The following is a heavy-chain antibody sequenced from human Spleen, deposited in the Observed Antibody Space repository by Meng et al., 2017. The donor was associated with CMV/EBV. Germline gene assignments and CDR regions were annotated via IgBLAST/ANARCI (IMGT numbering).Heavy chain of an antibody. V-gene: IGHV1-69*05. CDR1: GSAFHNYA. CDR3: ARGPNIPLGGVNLWPLEH. CDR2: FIPVFGAP. Sequence: SVKVSCKTSGSAFHNYAMSWVRQAPGQGLEWMGVFIPVFGAPDYAQKFQDSLTIATDESTSSASKELSSLRFEDTAVYFCARGPNIPLGGVNLWPLEHWGQGTLVTVSS. J-gene: IGHJ4*02. D-gene: IGHD3-16*01.